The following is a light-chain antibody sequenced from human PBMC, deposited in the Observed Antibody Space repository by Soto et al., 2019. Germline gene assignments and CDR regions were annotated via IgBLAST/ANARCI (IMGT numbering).Light chain of an antibody. J-gene: IGKJ1*01. Sequence: EIVLTQSPGTLSLSPGERATLSCRASQSVSSSYLAWYQQKPGQAPRLLIYNASRRATGIPDRFSGSGSGTYFTLTISRLEPEDFAVYYCQQYGSSRTFGQGTRVEIK. CDR3: QQYGSSRT. CDR1: QSVSSSY. V-gene: IGKV3-20*01. CDR2: NAS.